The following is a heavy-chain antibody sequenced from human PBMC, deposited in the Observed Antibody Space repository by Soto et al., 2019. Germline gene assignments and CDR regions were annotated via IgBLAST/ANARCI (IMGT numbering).Heavy chain of an antibody. CDR1: GFTFSSYG. CDR2: ISYDGSNK. V-gene: IGHV3-30*18. CDR3: AKDGGGASSWYPFYFDY. Sequence: QVQLVESGGGVVQPGRSLRLSCAASGFTFSSYGMHWVRQAPGKGLEWVAVISYDGSNKYYADSVKGRFTISRDNSKNTLYLQMNSLRAEDTAVYYCAKDGGGASSWYPFYFDYWGQGTLVTVSS. D-gene: IGHD6-13*01. J-gene: IGHJ4*02.